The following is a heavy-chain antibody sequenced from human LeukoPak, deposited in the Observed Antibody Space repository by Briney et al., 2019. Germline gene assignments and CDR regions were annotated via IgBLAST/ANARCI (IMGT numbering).Heavy chain of an antibody. CDR3: ARKYSSGWYAY. Sequence: SETLSLTCAVYYWSWIRQPPGKGLEWIGEINHSGSTNYNPSLKSRVIISVDTSKNQFSLKLSSVTAADTAVYYCARKYSSGWYAYWGQGTLVTVSS. J-gene: IGHJ4*02. CDR1: Y. V-gene: IGHV4-34*01. CDR2: INHSGST. D-gene: IGHD6-19*01.